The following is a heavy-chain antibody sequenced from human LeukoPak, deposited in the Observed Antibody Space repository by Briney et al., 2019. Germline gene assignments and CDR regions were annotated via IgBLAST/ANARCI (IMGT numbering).Heavy chain of an antibody. D-gene: IGHD5-12*01. CDR1: GFTFSDYG. CDR3: AKEYSGYDCDY. CDR2: IAYDGSNK. J-gene: IGHJ4*02. V-gene: IGHV3-30*18. Sequence: GRSLRLSCTASGFTFSDYGMHWVRQAPGKGLEWVAVIAYDGSNKYYGDSVMGRFTISRDNSKNTLYLQMNSLRAEDTAVYYCAKEYSGYDCDYWGQGTLVTVSS.